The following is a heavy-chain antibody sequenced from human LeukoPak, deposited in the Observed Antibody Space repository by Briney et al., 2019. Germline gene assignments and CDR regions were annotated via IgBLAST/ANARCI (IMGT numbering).Heavy chain of an antibody. J-gene: IGHJ6*02. D-gene: IGHD3-3*02. CDR1: GGSISSGGYY. V-gene: IGHV4-39*07. CDR3: ARGRRIFGVVIIYYYYGMDV. Sequence: SETLSLTCTVSGGSISSGGYYRSWIRQPPGKGLEWIGEINHSGSTNYNPSLKSRVTISVDTSKNQFSLKLSSVTAADTAVYYCARGRRIFGVVIIYYYYGMDVWGQGTTVTVSS. CDR2: INHSGST.